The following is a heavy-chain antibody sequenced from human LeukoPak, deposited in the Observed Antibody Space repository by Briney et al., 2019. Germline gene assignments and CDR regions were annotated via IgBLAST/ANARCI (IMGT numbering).Heavy chain of an antibody. CDR3: ARGYYSDTTGYNPLDH. CDR1: GFTFSSYE. Sequence: GGSLRLSCAASGFTFSSYEMNWVRQAPGKGLEWISYISSSGSSMSYADSVKGRFTLSRDNAKNSMYLQMTSLRAGDAAVYYCARGYYSDTTGYNPLDHWGQGTLVTVSS. CDR2: ISSSGSSM. D-gene: IGHD3-22*01. J-gene: IGHJ4*02. V-gene: IGHV3-48*03.